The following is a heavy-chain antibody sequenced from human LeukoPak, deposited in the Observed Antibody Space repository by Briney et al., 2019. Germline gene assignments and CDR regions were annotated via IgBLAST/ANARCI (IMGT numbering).Heavy chain of an antibody. J-gene: IGHJ6*01. CDR1: GFTFCRFA. D-gene: IGHD2/OR15-2a*01. V-gene: IGHV3-23*01. CDR3: AKREGHPLPKYYMDV. CDR2: ISGSGDNT. Sequence: GGSLRLPCAACGFTFCRFAMSWVPRTPGKALEWASGISGSGDNTLYAASVKGRFTVSRDNSKNTLYLEMNSLRAEDTAIYYCAKREGHPLPKYYMDVWGQGTTVTVSS.